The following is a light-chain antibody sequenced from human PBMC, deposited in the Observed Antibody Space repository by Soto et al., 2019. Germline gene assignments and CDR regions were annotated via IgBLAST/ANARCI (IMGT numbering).Light chain of an antibody. CDR3: SSYKSSSTYV. CDR1: SSDVGGYNY. CDR2: DVS. V-gene: IGLV2-14*01. J-gene: IGLJ1*01. Sequence: QSALTQPASVSGSPGQSITISCTGPSSDVGGYNYVSWYQQHPGKAPKLMIYDVSNRPSGVSNRFSGSKSGNTASLTISGLQADHEADYYCSSYKSSSTYVFGTGNKVTVL.